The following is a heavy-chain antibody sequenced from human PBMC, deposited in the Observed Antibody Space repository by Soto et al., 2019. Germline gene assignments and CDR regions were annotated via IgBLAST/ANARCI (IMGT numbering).Heavy chain of an antibody. CDR3: ARDGIWAAAGTKAGFDP. CDR1: GDSVSSNSAA. Sequence: SQTLSLTCAISGDSVSSNSAAWNWIRQSPSRGLEWLGRTYYRSKWYNDYAVSVKSRITINPDTSKNQFSLQLNSVTPEDTAVYYCARDGIWAAAGTKAGFDPWGQGTLVTVSS. J-gene: IGHJ5*02. V-gene: IGHV6-1*01. CDR2: TYYRSKWYN. D-gene: IGHD6-13*01.